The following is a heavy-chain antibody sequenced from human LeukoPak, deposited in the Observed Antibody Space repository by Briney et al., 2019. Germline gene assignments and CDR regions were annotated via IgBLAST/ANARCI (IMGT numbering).Heavy chain of an antibody. CDR1: GFTFSSYS. J-gene: IGHJ4*02. CDR2: ISSSSSYI. Sequence: PGGSLRLSCAASGFTFSSYSMNWVRQAPGKGLEWVSSISSSSSYIHYADSVKGRFTISRDNAKNSLYLQMNSLRAEDTAVYYCARAQDYGDYPAFDYWGQGTLVTVSS. V-gene: IGHV3-21*01. CDR3: ARAQDYGDYPAFDY. D-gene: IGHD4-17*01.